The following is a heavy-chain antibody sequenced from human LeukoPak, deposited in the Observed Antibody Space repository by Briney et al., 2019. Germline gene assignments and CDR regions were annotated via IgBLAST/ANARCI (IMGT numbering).Heavy chain of an antibody. V-gene: IGHV3-74*01. CDR3: ASTIRVYSSGWYYFDY. Sequence: GGSLRLSCAASGFTFSSYWMHWVRQAPGKGLVWVSRINSDGSSTSYADSVKGRFTISRDNAKNTLYLQMNSLRAEDTAVYYCASTIRVYSSGWYYFDYWGQGTLVTVSS. D-gene: IGHD6-19*01. J-gene: IGHJ4*02. CDR1: GFTFSSYW. CDR2: INSDGSST.